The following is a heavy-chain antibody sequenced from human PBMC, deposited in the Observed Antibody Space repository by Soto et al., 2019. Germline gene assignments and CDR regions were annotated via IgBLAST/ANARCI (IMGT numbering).Heavy chain of an antibody. CDR2: IYSGGST. CDR1: GFTVGSNY. V-gene: IGHV3-53*01. Sequence: PXGSLGLSCAASGFTVGSNYMSWVRQAPGKGLEWVSVIYSGGSTYYADSVKGRFTISRDNSKNTLYLQMNSLRAEDTAVYYCARRCSSTSCRYGMDVWGQGTTVTVSS. D-gene: IGHD2-2*01. CDR3: ARRCSSTSCRYGMDV. J-gene: IGHJ6*02.